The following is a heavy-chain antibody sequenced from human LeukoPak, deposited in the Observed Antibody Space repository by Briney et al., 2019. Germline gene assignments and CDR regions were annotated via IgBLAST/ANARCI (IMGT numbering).Heavy chain of an antibody. V-gene: IGHV1-69*13. CDR3: ARDHRRGITGTLKAFDI. J-gene: IGHJ3*02. CDR2: IIPIFGTA. Sequence: ASVKVSCKASGGTFSSYAISWVRQAPGQGLEWMGGIIPIFGTANYAQKFQGRVTITADESTSTAYMELSSLRSEDTAVYYCARDHRRGITGTLKAFDIWGQGTMVTVSS. CDR1: GGTFSSYA. D-gene: IGHD1-7*01.